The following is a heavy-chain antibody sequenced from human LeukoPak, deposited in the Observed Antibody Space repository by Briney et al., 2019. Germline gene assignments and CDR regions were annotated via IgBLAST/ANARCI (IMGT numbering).Heavy chain of an antibody. D-gene: IGHD6-13*01. J-gene: IGHJ6*03. Sequence: SETLSLTCTVSGGSIRNYYWSWIRQPPGKGLEWIGYIYYSGITNYNPSLKSRVTISVDTSKNQFSLKLSSVTAADTAVYYCARSYSSSWYYYYYYMDVWGKGTTVTISS. CDR2: IYYSGIT. CDR1: GGSIRNYY. V-gene: IGHV4-59*01. CDR3: ARSYSSSWYYYYYYMDV.